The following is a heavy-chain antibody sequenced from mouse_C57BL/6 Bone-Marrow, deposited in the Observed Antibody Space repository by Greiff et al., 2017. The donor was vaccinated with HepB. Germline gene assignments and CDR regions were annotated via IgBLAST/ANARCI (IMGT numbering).Heavy chain of an antibody. Sequence: EVMLVESGGGLVKPGGSLKLSCAVSGFTFSDYGMHWVRQAPEKGLEWVAYISSGSSTIYYADTVKGRFIISRDNGKNTLFLQMTSLRSEDTAMYDCARRPVYYDGSRYWDFDVWGTGTTVTVSS. CDR3: ARRPVYYDGSRYWDFDV. J-gene: IGHJ1*03. V-gene: IGHV5-17*01. CDR2: ISSGSSTI. D-gene: IGHD1-1*01. CDR1: GFTFSDYG.